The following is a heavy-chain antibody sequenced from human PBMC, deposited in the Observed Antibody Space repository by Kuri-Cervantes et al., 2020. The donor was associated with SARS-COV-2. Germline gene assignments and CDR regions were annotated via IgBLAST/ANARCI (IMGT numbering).Heavy chain of an antibody. Sequence: ASVKVSCKASGYTFTSYAMHWVRQAPGQRLEWMGWSNAGNGNTKYSQEFQGRVTMTRDTSTSTVYMELSSLRSEDTAVYYCARVKYYDFWSGYSDEGASDYWGQGTLVTVSS. CDR2: SNAGNGNT. J-gene: IGHJ4*02. D-gene: IGHD3-3*01. V-gene: IGHV1-3*02. CDR1: GYTFTSYA. CDR3: ARVKYYDFWSGYSDEGASDY.